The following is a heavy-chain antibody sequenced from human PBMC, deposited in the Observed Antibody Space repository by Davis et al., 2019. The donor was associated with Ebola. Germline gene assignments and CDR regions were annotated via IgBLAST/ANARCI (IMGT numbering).Heavy chain of an antibody. D-gene: IGHD3-22*01. J-gene: IGHJ5*02. Sequence: SVKLSCKTSGDTFNSLAFSWVRQAPGQGLEWMGGIIPMFRSPNYAQKFLDRVTITADESTKTVYLELRSLRPEDTGVYFCARGRTGFYYDSSDAPTWLDPWGQGTLVTVSS. CDR1: GDTFNSLA. CDR2: IIPMFRSP. CDR3: ARGRTGFYYDSSDAPTWLDP. V-gene: IGHV1-69*13.